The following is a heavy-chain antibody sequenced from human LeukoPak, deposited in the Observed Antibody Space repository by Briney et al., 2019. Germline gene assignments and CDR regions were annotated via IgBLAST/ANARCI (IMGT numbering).Heavy chain of an antibody. V-gene: IGHV4-59*08. D-gene: IGHD2-15*01. CDR2: IYYSGST. J-gene: IGHJ6*02. CDR1: GGSISGYY. Sequence: SETLSLTCTVSGGSISGYYWSWIRQPPGKGLEWIGYIYYSGSTNYNPSLKSRVTISVDTSKNQFSLKLSSVTAADTAVYYCASGVGSLGLPHPYYYGMDVWGQGTTVTVSS. CDR3: ASGVGSLGLPHPYYYGMDV.